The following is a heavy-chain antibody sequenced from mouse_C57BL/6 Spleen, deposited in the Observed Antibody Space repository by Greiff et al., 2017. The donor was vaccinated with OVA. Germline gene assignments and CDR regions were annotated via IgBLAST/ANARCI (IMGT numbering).Heavy chain of an antibody. CDR1: GYAFSSSW. V-gene: IGHV1-82*01. J-gene: IGHJ2*01. CDR2: IYPGDGDT. Sequence: QVQLQQSGPELVKPGASVKISCKASGYAFSSSWMNWVKQRPGKGLEWIGRIYPGDGDTNYNGKFKGKATLTADKSSSKAYMQLSSLTSEDSAVYFCAVYGYGYYFDYWGQGTTLTVSS. D-gene: IGHD2-2*01. CDR3: AVYGYGYYFDY.